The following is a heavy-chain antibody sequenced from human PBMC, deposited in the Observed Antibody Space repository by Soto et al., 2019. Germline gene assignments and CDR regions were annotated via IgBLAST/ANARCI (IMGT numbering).Heavy chain of an antibody. D-gene: IGHD6-13*01. J-gene: IGHJ4*02. CDR1: GFTFTRYG. Sequence: QVQLVQSGAEVKKPGASMKVSCKASGFTFTRYGISWVLQAPGQGLEWMGWVSAYNGNTHYAQKLQGRVTMTTDTSTTTAYMDLRSLRSDDTAVYYCSRGGSSWQPHEDYWGQGTLVTVSS. CDR2: VSAYNGNT. CDR3: SRGGSSWQPHEDY. V-gene: IGHV1-18*01.